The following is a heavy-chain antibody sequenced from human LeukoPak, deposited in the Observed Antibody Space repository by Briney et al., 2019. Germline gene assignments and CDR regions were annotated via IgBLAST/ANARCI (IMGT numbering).Heavy chain of an antibody. V-gene: IGHV3-30*18. CDR1: GFTFSTCG. J-gene: IGHJ4*02. CDR2: ISYDGSNK. D-gene: IGHD3-22*01. Sequence: GRSLRLSCAASGFTFSTCGMHWVRQAPGKGLEWVTFISYDGSNKYYADSVKGRFTISRDNSKNTLYLQMNSLRAEDTALYYCAKDLYYCDRGGVDYWGQGTLVTVSS. CDR3: AKDLYYCDRGGVDY.